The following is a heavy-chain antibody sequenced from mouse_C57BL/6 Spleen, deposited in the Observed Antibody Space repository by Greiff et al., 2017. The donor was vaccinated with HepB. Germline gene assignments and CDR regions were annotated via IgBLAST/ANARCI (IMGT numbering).Heavy chain of an antibody. Sequence: VQLQQSGPELVKPGASVKISCKASGYTFTDYYMNWVKQSHGKSLEWIGDINPNNGGTSYNQKFKGKATLTVDKSSSTAYMELRSLTSEDSAVYYCAGLGLGYWGQGTTLTVSS. CDR1: GYTFTDYY. V-gene: IGHV1-26*01. CDR3: AGLGLGY. CDR2: INPNNGGT. J-gene: IGHJ2*01. D-gene: IGHD4-1*01.